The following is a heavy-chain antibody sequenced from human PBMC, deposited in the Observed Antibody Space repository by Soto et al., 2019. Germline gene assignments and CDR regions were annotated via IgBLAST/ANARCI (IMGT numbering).Heavy chain of an antibody. Sequence: GASVKVSCKASGFTFTSSAVQWVRQARGQRLEWIGWIVVGSGNTNYAQKFQERVTITRDMSTSTAYMELSSLRSGDTAVYYCADVAAAGYYYYGMDVWGQGTTVTVSS. CDR3: ADVAAAGYYYYGMDV. J-gene: IGHJ6*02. D-gene: IGHD6-13*01. CDR2: IVVGSGNT. V-gene: IGHV1-58*01. CDR1: GFTFTSSA.